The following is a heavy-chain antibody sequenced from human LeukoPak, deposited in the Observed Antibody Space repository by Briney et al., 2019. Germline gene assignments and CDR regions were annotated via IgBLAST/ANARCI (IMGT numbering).Heavy chain of an antibody. CDR2: VIPIFGTA. J-gene: IGHJ5*02. CDR3: ARAAGSAAINGHGYWFDP. CDR1: GGTFSSYA. Sequence: GASVKVSCKASGGTFSSYAISWVRQAPGQGLEWMGGVIPIFGTANYAQKFQGRVTITADESTSSAYMELSSLRSEDTAVYYCARAAGSAAINGHGYWFDPWGQGTLVTVSS. D-gene: IGHD2-2*01. V-gene: IGHV1-69*13.